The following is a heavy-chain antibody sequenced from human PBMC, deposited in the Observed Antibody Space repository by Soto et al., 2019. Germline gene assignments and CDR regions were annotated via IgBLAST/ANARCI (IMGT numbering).Heavy chain of an antibody. J-gene: IGHJ3*02. CDR2: IRSKANSYAT. V-gene: IGHV3-73*01. Sequence: PGGSLRLSCAASGFTFSGSAMHWVRQASGKGLEWVGRIRSKANSYATAYAASVKGRITISRDDSKNTAYLQMNSLKTEDTAVYYFTRLEYCSGGSCYSNDDAFDIWGQGTMVTVSS. CDR1: GFTFSGSA. D-gene: IGHD2-15*01. CDR3: TRLEYCSGGSCYSNDDAFDI.